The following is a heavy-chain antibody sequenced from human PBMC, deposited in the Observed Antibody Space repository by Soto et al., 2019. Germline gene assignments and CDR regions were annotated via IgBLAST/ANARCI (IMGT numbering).Heavy chain of an antibody. CDR1: GFTFSSYA. Sequence: GGSLRLSCSASGFTFSSYAMRWVRQAPGKGLEYVSAISSNGGSTYYADSVKGRFTISRDNSKNTLYPQMSSLRAEDAAVYYCVKVNCSSTSCYVFDPWGQGTLVTAPQ. D-gene: IGHD2-2*01. CDR3: VKVNCSSTSCYVFDP. J-gene: IGHJ5*02. CDR2: ISSNGGST. V-gene: IGHV3-64D*08.